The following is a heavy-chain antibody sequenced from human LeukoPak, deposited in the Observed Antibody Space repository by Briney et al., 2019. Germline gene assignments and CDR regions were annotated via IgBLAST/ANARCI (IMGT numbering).Heavy chain of an antibody. Sequence: PSETLSLTCAVSGYSISNGYYWGWIRQPPGKGLEWVGSIYHRGSTYYNPSLRSRVTISLDRSKKKFSLKLTSVTAADTAVYFCARGAEYYAIWRGYAGYSDYWGQGISVTVSS. J-gene: IGHJ4*02. V-gene: IGHV4-38-2*01. D-gene: IGHD3-3*01. CDR3: ARGAEYYAIWRGYAGYSDY. CDR2: IYHRGST. CDR1: GYSISNGYY.